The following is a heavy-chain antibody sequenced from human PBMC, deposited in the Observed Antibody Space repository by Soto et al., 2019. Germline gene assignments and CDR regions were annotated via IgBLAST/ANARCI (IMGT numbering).Heavy chain of an antibody. CDR1: GFTFYDYA. Sequence: EVQLLESGGDFVQPGGSLRLSCAASGFTFYDYAVSWVRQAPGKGLEWVSTISTSVSNTYYADSVKGRFTISRDNSRNTLYLQMNSLRAEDTAVYYCAKVRGFLGSSPVWYFDFWGRGTLVTVSS. V-gene: IGHV3-23*01. J-gene: IGHJ2*01. D-gene: IGHD6-6*01. CDR3: AKVRGFLGSSPVWYFDF. CDR2: ISTSVSNT.